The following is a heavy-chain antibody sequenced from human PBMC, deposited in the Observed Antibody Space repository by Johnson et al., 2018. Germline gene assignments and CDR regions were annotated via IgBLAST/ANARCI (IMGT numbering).Heavy chain of an antibody. CDR3: AKDIVGANYYYYYYMDV. CDR2: ISYDGSNK. CDR1: GFTFSSYG. Sequence: QVQLVESGGGVVQXGRSLRLSCAASGFTFSSYGMHWVRQAPGKGLEWVAVISYDGSNKYYADSVKGRFTISRDNSKNTLYLQMNSLRAEDTAVYYCAKDIVGANYYYYYYMDVWGKGTTVTVSS. D-gene: IGHD1-26*01. V-gene: IGHV3-30*18. J-gene: IGHJ6*03.